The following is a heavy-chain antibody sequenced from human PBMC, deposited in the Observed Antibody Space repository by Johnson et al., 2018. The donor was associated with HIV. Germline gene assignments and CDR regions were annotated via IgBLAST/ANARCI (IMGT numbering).Heavy chain of an antibody. CDR2: IKQDGSEK. J-gene: IGHJ3*02. D-gene: IGHD1-14*01. CDR3: ARDLLYNRERRTDAFDI. Sequence: EMQLVESGGGLVQPGGSLRLSCAASGFTFSSYWMSWVRQAPGKGLEWVANIKQDGSEKYYVDSVKGRFTISRDNAKNSLYLQMKSLRAEDTAVYYCARDLLYNRERRTDAFDIWGPGTLVTVSS. V-gene: IGHV3-7*01. CDR1: GFTFSSYW.